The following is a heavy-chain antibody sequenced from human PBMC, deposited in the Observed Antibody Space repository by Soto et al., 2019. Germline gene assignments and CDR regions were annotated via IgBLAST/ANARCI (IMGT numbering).Heavy chain of an antibody. D-gene: IGHD6-13*01. CDR2: ISGYSANT. J-gene: IGHJ4*02. Sequence: ASVKVSCKASGYTFTSYGISWVRQAPGQGLEWMGWISGYSANTNYAQNLQGRVTVTTDTSTSTAYMELRSLRSDDTAFYYCARASGAAAGPLRRYDYWGQGTLGTVSA. CDR1: GYTFTSYG. CDR3: ARASGAAAGPLRRYDY. V-gene: IGHV1-18*04.